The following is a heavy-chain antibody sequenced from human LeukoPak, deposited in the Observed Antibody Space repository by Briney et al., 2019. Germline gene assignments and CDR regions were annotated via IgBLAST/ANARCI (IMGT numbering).Heavy chain of an antibody. CDR2: ISYDGSNK. V-gene: IGHV3-30*04. D-gene: IGHD3-22*01. CDR3: AKDVMQWLLRRRETFLMDV. Sequence: PGGSLRLSCAASGFTFSSYAMHWVRQAPGKGLEWVAVISYDGSNKYYADSVKGRFTISRDNSKNTLYLQMNSLRAEDTAVYYCAKDVMQWLLRRRETFLMDVWGKGTTVTVSS. J-gene: IGHJ6*03. CDR1: GFTFSSYA.